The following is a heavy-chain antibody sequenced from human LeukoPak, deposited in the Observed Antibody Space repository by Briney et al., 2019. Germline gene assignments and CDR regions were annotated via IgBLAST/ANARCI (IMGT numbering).Heavy chain of an antibody. Sequence: SETLSLTCAVYGGSFGGYYWSWIRQPPGKGLEWIGEINHSGSTNYNPSLKSRVTISVDTSKNQFSLKLSSVTAADTAVYYCARVAEYQAYGMDVWGQGTTVTVSS. J-gene: IGHJ6*02. CDR1: GGSFGGYY. CDR2: INHSGST. CDR3: ARVAEYQAYGMDV. D-gene: IGHD2-2*01. V-gene: IGHV4-34*01.